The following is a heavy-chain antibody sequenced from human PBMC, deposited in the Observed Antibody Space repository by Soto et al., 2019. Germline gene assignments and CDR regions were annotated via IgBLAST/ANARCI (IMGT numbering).Heavy chain of an antibody. CDR1: GYTFTNYG. CDR2: INTYNGNT. Sequence: QVQLVQSGAEVKKPGASVKVSCKASGYTFTNYGVSWVRQAPGQGLEWMGWINTYNGNTNYAQKFQGRVTMTTDTSTRTAHMELRSLRSDDTDAYYCAKVQEKWSKFFDYWGQGTLVTVSS. CDR3: AKVQEKWSKFFDY. D-gene: IGHD2-15*01. V-gene: IGHV1-18*01. J-gene: IGHJ4*02.